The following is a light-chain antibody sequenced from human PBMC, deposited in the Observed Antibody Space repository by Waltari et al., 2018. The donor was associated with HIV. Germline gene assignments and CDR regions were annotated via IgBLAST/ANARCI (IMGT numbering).Light chain of an antibody. V-gene: IGKV1-9*01. CDR2: SAS. CDR3: QELNSYPRKVT. CDR1: QGISNY. J-gene: IGKJ3*01. Sequence: DILLTQSPSFLSASVGDRVTITCRASQGISNYLAWYQQQPGKAPKILIYSASTLQSGVPSRFSGSGSGTEFTLTISSLQPEDFATYYCQELNSYPRKVTFGPGTKVDIK.